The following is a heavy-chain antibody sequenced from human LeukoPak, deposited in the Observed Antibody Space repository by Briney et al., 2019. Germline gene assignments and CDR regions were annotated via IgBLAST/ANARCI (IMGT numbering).Heavy chain of an antibody. D-gene: IGHD2-2*01. CDR3: ARDSPAKFFDY. CDR1: GFTFSSYS. Sequence: AGGSLRLSCAASGFTFSSYSMNWVRQAPGKGLEWVSSISSSSSYIYYADSVKGRFTISRDNAKNSLCLQMNSLRAEDTAVYYCARDSPAKFFDYWGQGTLVTVSS. J-gene: IGHJ4*02. CDR2: ISSSSSYI. V-gene: IGHV3-21*01.